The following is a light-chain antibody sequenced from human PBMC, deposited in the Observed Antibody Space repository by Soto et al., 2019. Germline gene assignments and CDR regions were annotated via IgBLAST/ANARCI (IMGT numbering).Light chain of an antibody. J-gene: IGLJ1*01. CDR3: NSYTSSSTHV. CDR2: DVS. V-gene: IGLV2-14*03. CDR1: SSDVGGYNY. Sequence: QSVLTQPASVSGSPVQSITISCTGTSSDVGGYNYVSWYQQHPGKAPKLIISDVSNRPSGVSNRFSGSKSGNTASLTISGLQAEDEADYYCNSYTSSSTHVFGTGTQLTVL.